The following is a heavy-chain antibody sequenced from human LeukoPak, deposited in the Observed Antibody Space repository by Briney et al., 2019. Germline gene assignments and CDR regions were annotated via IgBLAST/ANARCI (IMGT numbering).Heavy chain of an antibody. Sequence: SETLSLTCTVSGGPISSYHWSWIRQPPGKGLEWIGFIYYSGSSNYNPSLKSRVTISLDTSKNQFSLKLSSVTAADTDVYYCARHEAAAGTGDAFDMWGQGTMVTVSS. V-gene: IGHV4-59*08. CDR1: GGPISSYH. CDR2: IYYSGSS. CDR3: ARHEAAAGTGDAFDM. D-gene: IGHD6-13*01. J-gene: IGHJ3*02.